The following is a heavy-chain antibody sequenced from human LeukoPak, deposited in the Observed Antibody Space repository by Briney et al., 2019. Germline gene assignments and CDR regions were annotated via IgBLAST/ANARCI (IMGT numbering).Heavy chain of an antibody. V-gene: IGHV3-74*01. CDR3: ARRGLVPAFDI. D-gene: IGHD2-2*01. J-gene: IGHJ3*02. Sequence: GGSLRLSCEASGFTFSSYWMHWVRQVPGKGLVWVSRINGDGSGTTYADAVKGRFTISRDNAKNTLYLQMSSLRAEDTAVYYCARRGLVPAFDIWGQGTMVTVAS. CDR2: INGDGSGT. CDR1: GFTFSSYW.